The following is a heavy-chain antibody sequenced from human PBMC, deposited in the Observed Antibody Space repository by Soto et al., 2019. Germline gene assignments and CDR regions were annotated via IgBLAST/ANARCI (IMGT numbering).Heavy chain of an antibody. CDR3: ARGSSPVDFDY. J-gene: IGHJ4*02. V-gene: IGHV1-18*01. CDR1: GYTFTNYG. CDR2: INTYNGNT. Sequence: QVQLVQSGAEVKKPGASVQVSCKASGYTFTNYGINWVRQAPGQGLEWMGWINTYNGNTNFAQRLQGRVTMTTEASTSTGYMELRRLRSDDTAVYYCARGSSPVDFDYWGQGTLVTVSS. D-gene: IGHD6-13*01.